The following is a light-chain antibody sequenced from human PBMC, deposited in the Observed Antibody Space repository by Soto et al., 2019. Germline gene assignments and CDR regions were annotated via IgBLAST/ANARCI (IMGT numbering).Light chain of an antibody. CDR1: HNLRSS. J-gene: IGKJ3*01. V-gene: IGKV3-20*01. CDR3: QQYGSSGT. Sequence: SPATLSAYKGEGATLSCRASHNLRSSLSFYQQKPCQAPRLLIYGASNRATGIPDRFSGSGSGTDFTLTSSRLQPEDCAVYYCQQYGSSGTFGHGTNVDIK. CDR2: GAS.